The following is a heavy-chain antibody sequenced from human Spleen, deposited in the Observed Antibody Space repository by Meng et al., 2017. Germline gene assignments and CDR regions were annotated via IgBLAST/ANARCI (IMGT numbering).Heavy chain of an antibody. V-gene: IGHV4-34*01. CDR3: ARVEGTIAAAGGSWFDP. CDR1: GGSFSGYY. Sequence: QVQLQQGGAGLLKPSETLPLPCAGYGGSFSGYYWSWIRQPPGKGLEWIGEINHSGSTNYNPSLKSRVTISVDTSKNQFSLKLSSVTAADTAVYYCARVEGTIAAAGGSWFDPWGQGTLVTVSS. D-gene: IGHD6-13*01. CDR2: INHSGST. J-gene: IGHJ5*02.